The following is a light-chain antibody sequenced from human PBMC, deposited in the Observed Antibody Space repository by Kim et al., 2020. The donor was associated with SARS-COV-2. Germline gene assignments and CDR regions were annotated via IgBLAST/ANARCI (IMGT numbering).Light chain of an antibody. CDR1: ERISTF. Sequence: SASVGDRVTISCRASERISTFLNWYQQKPGKAPNLLIYAASSLHRGVPSRFSGSGSGTDFALTISSLQPEDFATYYCQQSYSSPRTFGQGTKVEI. J-gene: IGKJ1*01. CDR3: QQSYSSPRT. V-gene: IGKV1-39*01. CDR2: AAS.